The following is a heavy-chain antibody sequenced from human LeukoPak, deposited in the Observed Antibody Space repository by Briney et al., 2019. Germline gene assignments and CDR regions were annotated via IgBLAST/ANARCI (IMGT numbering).Heavy chain of an antibody. D-gene: IGHD2-15*01. CDR3: ASGVVAATETEYFQH. CDR1: GGSISSSSYY. V-gene: IGHV4-39*01. Sequence: SETLSLTCTVSGGSISSSSYYWGWIRQPPGKGLEWIGSIYYSGSTYYNPSLKSRVTISVDTSKNQFSLKLSSVTAADTAVYYCASGVVAATETEYFQHWGQGTLVTVSS. CDR2: IYYSGST. J-gene: IGHJ1*01.